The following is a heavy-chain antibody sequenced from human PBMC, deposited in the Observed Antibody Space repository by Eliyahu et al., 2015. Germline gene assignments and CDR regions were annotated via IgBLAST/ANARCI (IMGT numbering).Heavy chain of an antibody. CDR2: ISGSGGST. CDR3: AKDDSSGYYLGHFDY. D-gene: IGHD3-22*01. V-gene: IGHV3-23*04. Sequence: EVQLVESGGGLVQPGGSLRLSCXASGFPFSSYAMSWVRQAPGKGLEWVSAISGSGGSTYYADSVKGRFTISRDNSKNTLYLQMNSLRAEDTAVYYCAKDDSSGYYLGHFDYWGQGTLVTVSS. J-gene: IGHJ4*02. CDR1: GFPFSSYA.